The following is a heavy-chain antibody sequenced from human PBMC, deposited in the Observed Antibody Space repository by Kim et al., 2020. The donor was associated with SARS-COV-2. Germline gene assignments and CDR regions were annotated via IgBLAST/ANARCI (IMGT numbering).Heavy chain of an antibody. Sequence: GGSQRLSCAASGFTLSNFGMSWVRQASGKGLEWVAFIWYDGSNSNQADYVKGRFTISRDNSKNTVYLQMNSLRVEDTAMFYCVRDRKYTYTYALDIWGQGTLVTVSS. CDR1: GFTLSNFG. CDR3: VRDRKYTYTYALDI. D-gene: IGHD5-18*01. V-gene: IGHV3-33*01. CDR2: IWYDGSNS. J-gene: IGHJ3*02.